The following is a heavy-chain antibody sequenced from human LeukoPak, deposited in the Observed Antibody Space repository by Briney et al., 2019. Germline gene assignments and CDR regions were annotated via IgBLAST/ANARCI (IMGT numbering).Heavy chain of an antibody. V-gene: IGHV4-59*01. Sequence: SETLSLTCTVSGDSISSYYWNWIRQPHGKGLEWIGYIYYSGSTNYNPSLKSRVTISVDTSKNQLSLKLNSVTAADTAVYYCARESGGSDFDYWGQGSLVTVSS. D-gene: IGHD5-12*01. J-gene: IGHJ4*02. CDR2: IYYSGST. CDR3: ARESGGSDFDY. CDR1: GDSISSYY.